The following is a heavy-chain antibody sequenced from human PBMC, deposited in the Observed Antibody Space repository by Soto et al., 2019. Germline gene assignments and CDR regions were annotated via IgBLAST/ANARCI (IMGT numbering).Heavy chain of an antibody. J-gene: IGHJ5*02. Sequence: EVQLVESGGGLVQPGGSLRLSCAASGFTFSSYSMNWVRQAPGKGLEWVSYISSSSITIYYEDSVKGRFTIARDKVKNARELQMNTLRDSDTAEQYCARECGLLNWFDPGGQGTLVTVSS. CDR2: ISSSSITI. CDR1: GFTFSSYS. V-gene: IGHV3-48*02. CDR3: ARECGLLNWFDP.